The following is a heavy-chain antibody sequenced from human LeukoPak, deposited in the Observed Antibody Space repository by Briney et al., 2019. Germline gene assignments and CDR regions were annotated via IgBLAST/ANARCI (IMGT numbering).Heavy chain of an antibody. D-gene: IGHD2-2*01. CDR1: GFIFSSYA. V-gene: IGHV3-23*01. J-gene: IGHJ4*02. CDR3: ATVPTTTILAQAAMTT. CDR2: LSGSGATT. Sequence: PGGSLRLSCAASGFIFSSYAMSWVHQAPGKGLEWVSTLSGSGATTYYADSVKGRFTISRDNSKNTLYLQMHSLRAEDTAVYYCATVPTTTILAQAAMTTWGQGTLVTVSS.